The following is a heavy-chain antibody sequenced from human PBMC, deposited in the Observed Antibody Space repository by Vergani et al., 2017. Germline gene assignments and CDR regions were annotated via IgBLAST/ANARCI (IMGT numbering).Heavy chain of an antibody. V-gene: IGHV4-61*02. CDR1: GDSISSGSYY. CDR2: IYTSGST. Sequence: QVQLQESGPGLVKPSQTLSLTCTVSGDSISSGSYYWSWIRQPAGKGLEWIGRIYTSGSTNYNPSLKSRVTMSVDTSKNQFSLKLSSVTAADTAVYYCARDRARTAYCSSTSCHDYYYMDVWGKGTTVTVSS. D-gene: IGHD2-2*01. J-gene: IGHJ6*03. CDR3: ARDRARTAYCSSTSCHDYYYMDV.